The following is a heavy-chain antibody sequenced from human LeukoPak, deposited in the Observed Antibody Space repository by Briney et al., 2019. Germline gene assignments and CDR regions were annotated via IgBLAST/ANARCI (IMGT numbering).Heavy chain of an antibody. Sequence: GGSLRLSCAASGFTFSSYAMSWGRQAPGKGLEWVSAISGSGGSTYYADSVKGRFTISRDNSKNTLYLQMNSLRAEDTAVYYCAKAHWGSGPYYYYYMDVWGKGTTVTVSS. CDR2: ISGSGGST. V-gene: IGHV3-23*01. CDR1: GFTFSSYA. CDR3: AKAHWGSGPYYYYYMDV. D-gene: IGHD7-27*01. J-gene: IGHJ6*03.